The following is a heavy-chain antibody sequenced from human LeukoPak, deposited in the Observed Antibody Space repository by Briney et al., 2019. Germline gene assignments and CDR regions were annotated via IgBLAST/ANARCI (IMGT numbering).Heavy chain of an antibody. D-gene: IGHD6-13*01. CDR1: GGSFSGYY. CDR3: ARGGQQLVPDY. J-gene: IGHJ4*02. V-gene: IGHV4-34*01. Sequence: SETLSLTCAVYGGSFSGYYWSWIRQPPGKGLEWIGEIYHSGSTNYSPSLKSRVTISVDTSKNQFSLKLSSVTAADTAVYYCARGGQQLVPDYWGQGTLVTVSS. CDR2: IYHSGST.